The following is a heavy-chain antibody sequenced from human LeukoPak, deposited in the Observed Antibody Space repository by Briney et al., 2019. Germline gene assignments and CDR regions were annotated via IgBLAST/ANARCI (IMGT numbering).Heavy chain of an antibody. J-gene: IGHJ6*03. D-gene: IGHD3-22*01. CDR1: GFTFDDYA. Sequence: GGSLRLSCAASGFTFDDYAMHWVRQAPGKGLEWVSGISWNSGSIGHADSVKGRFTISRDNAKNSLYLQMNSLRAEDTALYYCARAPPGDYDSSGYFSMDVWGKGTTVTVSS. CDR3: ARAPPGDYDSSGYFSMDV. V-gene: IGHV3-9*01. CDR2: ISWNSGSI.